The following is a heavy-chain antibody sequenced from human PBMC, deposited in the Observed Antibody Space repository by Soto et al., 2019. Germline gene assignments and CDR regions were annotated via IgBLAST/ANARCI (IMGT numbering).Heavy chain of an antibody. J-gene: IGHJ6*02. CDR3: ARTFDYYGMDV. V-gene: IGHV4-38-2*01. CDR1: GYSIASGYY. CDR2: IYHAGSV. Sequence: SETLSLTCAVSGYSIASGYYRAWIRQSPGKGLEWIGSIYHAGSVYYNPSLNSRFAVSLDTSKNHFSLKLTSVTAAATAVYYCARTFDYYGMDVWGQGTTVTVSS.